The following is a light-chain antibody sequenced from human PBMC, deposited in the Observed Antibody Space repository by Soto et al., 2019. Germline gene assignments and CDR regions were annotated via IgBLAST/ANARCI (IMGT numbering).Light chain of an antibody. J-gene: IGKJ5*01. CDR1: QSVSNNY. CDR2: GAS. Sequence: IVNTEAPASLTESQGKRATLSCRASQSVSNNYLAWYQQKPGQAPRLLIYGASNRATGIPDRFRGSWSVTEFTLSICSVVPWDLTIYYGPRPGTGTPSSIGQGTRLEI. CDR3: PRPGTGTPSS. V-gene: IGKV3-20*01.